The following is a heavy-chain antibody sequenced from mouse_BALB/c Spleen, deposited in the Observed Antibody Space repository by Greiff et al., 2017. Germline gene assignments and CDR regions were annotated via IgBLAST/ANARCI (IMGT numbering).Heavy chain of an antibody. CDR2: ISSGGSYT. J-gene: IGHJ4*01. V-gene: IGHV5-6*03. D-gene: IGHD6-1*01. CDR3: ARSPSGDYYAMDY. Sequence: EVKLQESGGGLVKPGGSLKLSCAASGFTFSSYGMSWVRQTPDKRLEWVATISSGGSYTYYPDSVKGRFTISRDNAKNTLYLQMSSLKSEDTAMYYCARSPSGDYYAMDYWGQGTSVTVSS. CDR1: GFTFSSYG.